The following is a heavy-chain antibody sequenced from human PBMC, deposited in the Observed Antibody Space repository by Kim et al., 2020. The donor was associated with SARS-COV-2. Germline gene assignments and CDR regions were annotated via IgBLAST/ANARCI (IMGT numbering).Heavy chain of an antibody. J-gene: IGHJ4*02. CDR3: ARGSGGTRPNFDF. Sequence: SETLSLTCTVSGGSINSYYWSWIRQPPGDGLEWIGYMYYTGTTNYNPSLKSRVTISVDTSRKQFSLQVASVTTVDTAVYFCARGSGGTRPNFDFWGQGILVTVSS. V-gene: IGHV4-59*13. D-gene: IGHD6-19*01. CDR1: GGSINSYY. CDR2: MYYTGTT.